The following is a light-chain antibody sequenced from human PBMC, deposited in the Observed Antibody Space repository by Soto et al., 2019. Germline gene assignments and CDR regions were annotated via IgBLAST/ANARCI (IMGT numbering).Light chain of an antibody. CDR2: GAS. Sequence: EIVLTQSPGTLSLSPGERATLSCRASQSVSSSYLAWYQQKPGQAPRLLIYGASSRATGIPERFSGSGSGTEFTLTISILEPEDFAVYYCQQDGSSPLYTLGQGTKLEIK. J-gene: IGKJ2*01. CDR3: QQDGSSPLYT. V-gene: IGKV3-20*01. CDR1: QSVSSSY.